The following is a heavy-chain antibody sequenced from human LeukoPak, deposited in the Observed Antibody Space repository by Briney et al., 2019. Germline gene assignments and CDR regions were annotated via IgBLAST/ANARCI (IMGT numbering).Heavy chain of an antibody. CDR2: ISSSGSTI. CDR3: ASLSPAVAGYFDY. V-gene: IGHV3-48*03. J-gene: IGHJ4*02. Sequence: GGSLRLSCAASGFTFSSYEMNCVRQAPGKGLEWVSYISSSGSTIYYADSVKGRFTISRDNAKNSLYLQMNSLRAEDTAVYYCASLSPAVAGYFDYWGQGTLVTVSS. D-gene: IGHD6-19*01. CDR1: GFTFSSYE.